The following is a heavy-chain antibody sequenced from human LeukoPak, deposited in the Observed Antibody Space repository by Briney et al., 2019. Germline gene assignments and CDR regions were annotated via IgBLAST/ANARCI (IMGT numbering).Heavy chain of an antibody. CDR2: INPSGGST. CDR1: GYTFTSYY. D-gene: IGHD3-10*01. CDR3: ARDLLRTPLRLATMVRGVIITLGY. V-gene: IGHV1-46*01. J-gene: IGHJ4*02. Sequence: ASVKVSCKAFGYTFTSYYMHWVRQAPGQGLEWMGIINPSGGSTSYAQKFQGRVTMTRNTSISTAYMELSSLRSEDTAVYYCARDLLRTPLRLATMVRGVIITLGYWGQGTLVTVSS.